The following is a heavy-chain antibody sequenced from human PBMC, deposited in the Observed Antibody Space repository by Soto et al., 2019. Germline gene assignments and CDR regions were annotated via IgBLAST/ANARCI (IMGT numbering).Heavy chain of an antibody. Sequence: VQLVESGGALVQPGGSLRLSCAASGFPFDACIINWVRQAPGKGLEWVSSINPRGLTKCYADSVRGRFTISRDDARSSLFLQMNNLRAEDTAVYYCATWYGNHYFGLAVWGQGATVTVSS. J-gene: IGHJ6*02. CDR3: ATWYGNHYFGLAV. CDR2: INPRGLTK. CDR1: GFPFDACI. V-gene: IGHV3-48*01. D-gene: IGHD6-13*01.